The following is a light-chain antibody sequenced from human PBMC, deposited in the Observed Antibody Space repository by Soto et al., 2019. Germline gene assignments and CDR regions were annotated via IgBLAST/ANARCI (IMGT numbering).Light chain of an antibody. CDR3: QQANRFPFT. J-gene: IGKJ3*01. CDR1: QIIGSW. Sequence: DIQMTQSPSSVSASIGDRVTITCRASQIIGSWLAWYQQKPGKAPTLLIYAASRLQSGVPSRFSGSGSGTDFTLTITSLQAEDSATYYWQQANRFPFTFGPGTKVDVK. CDR2: AAS. V-gene: IGKV1-12*02.